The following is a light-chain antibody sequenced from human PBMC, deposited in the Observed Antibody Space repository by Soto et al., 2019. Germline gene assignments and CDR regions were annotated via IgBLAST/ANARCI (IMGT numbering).Light chain of an antibody. J-gene: IGKJ5*01. CDR1: QSVSSN. CDR3: QQYGSSLPST. CDR2: GAS. V-gene: IGKV3-20*01. Sequence: EIVMTQSPATLSVSPGERATLSCRASQSVSSNLAWYQQKPGQAPRLLIYGASSRATGIPDRFSGSGSGTDFTLTISRLEPEDFAVYYCQQYGSSLPSTFGQGTRLEIK.